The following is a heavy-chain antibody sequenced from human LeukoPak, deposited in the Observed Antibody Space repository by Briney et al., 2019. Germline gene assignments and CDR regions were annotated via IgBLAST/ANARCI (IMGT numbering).Heavy chain of an antibody. Sequence: GGSLRLSCAASGFTFTNYSMSWVRPAPGKGLEWVSAISGSDSSTYYADSVQGRFTISRDNSKNTLYLQMNSVRAEDTAVYYCAKDLGYYYDSSGYSLFDYWGQGTLVTVSS. J-gene: IGHJ4*02. V-gene: IGHV3-23*01. CDR1: GFTFTNYS. CDR3: AKDLGYYYDSSGYSLFDY. CDR2: ISGSDSST. D-gene: IGHD3-22*01.